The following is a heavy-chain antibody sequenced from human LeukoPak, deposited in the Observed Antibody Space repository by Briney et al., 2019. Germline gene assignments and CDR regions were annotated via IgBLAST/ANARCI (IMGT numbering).Heavy chain of an antibody. V-gene: IGHV3-30-3*01. CDR3: ARDLSTGPADYCFDS. J-gene: IGHJ4*02. CDR1: GFTFSDYA. Sequence: GRSLRLACAASGFTFSDYAIHWVRQAPGKGLEWVSVISNVGGSKHYADSVKGRFTISRDNSKNTLLLQMNSLRPEDTAVYYCARDLSTGPADYCFDSWGQGTLVTVSS. CDR2: ISNVGGSK. D-gene: IGHD2-2*01.